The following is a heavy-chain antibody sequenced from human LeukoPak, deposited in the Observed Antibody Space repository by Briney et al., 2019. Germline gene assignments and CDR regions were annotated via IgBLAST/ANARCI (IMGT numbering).Heavy chain of an antibody. Sequence: SETLSLTCAVYGGSFSGYYWSWIRQPPGKGLEWIGEINHSGSTNYNPSLKSRVTISVDTSKNQFSLKLSSVTAADTAVYYCARLIRATNGMDLWGQGTTVTVSS. CDR3: ARLIRATNGMDL. V-gene: IGHV4-34*01. J-gene: IGHJ6*02. CDR2: INHSGST. CDR1: GGSFSGYY. D-gene: IGHD1-26*01.